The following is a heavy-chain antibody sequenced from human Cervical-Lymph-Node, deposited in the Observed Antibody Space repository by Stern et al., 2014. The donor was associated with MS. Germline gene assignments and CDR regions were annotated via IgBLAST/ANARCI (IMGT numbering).Heavy chain of an antibody. Sequence: VQLVESGAEVKKPGASVKVSCKASGYTFTSYDMHWVRQAPGQRLEWMGWINDGNGNTKYSQKFQGRVTITRDTSASTAYMELSSLRSEDTAVYYCARGATVTKFDYWGQGTLVTVSS. D-gene: IGHD4-11*01. CDR2: INDGNGNT. CDR3: ARGATVTKFDY. V-gene: IGHV1-3*01. J-gene: IGHJ4*02. CDR1: GYTFTSYD.